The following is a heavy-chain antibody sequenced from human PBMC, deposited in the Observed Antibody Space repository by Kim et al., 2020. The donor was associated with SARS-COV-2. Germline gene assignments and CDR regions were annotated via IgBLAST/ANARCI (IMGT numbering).Heavy chain of an antibody. Sequence: GGSLRLSCVASGFTFSNYWMHWVRQAPGKGLVWVSRINSDGSSTRYADSVKGRFTISRDNAKNTLYLQMNSLRAEDTAVYYCAREGYQLRSNYFDSWGQGTLVTVSS. V-gene: IGHV3-74*01. CDR2: INSDGSST. CDR3: AREGYQLRSNYFDS. CDR1: GFTFSNYW. J-gene: IGHJ4*02. D-gene: IGHD2-2*01.